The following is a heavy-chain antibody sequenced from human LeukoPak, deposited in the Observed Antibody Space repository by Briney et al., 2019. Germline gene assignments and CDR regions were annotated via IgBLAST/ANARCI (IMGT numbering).Heavy chain of an antibody. V-gene: IGHV4-61*02. CDR1: GNSISSGDNY. CDR2: IYTSGST. J-gene: IGHJ4*02. Sequence: PSETLSLTCTVSGNSISSGDNYWSWIRQPAGKGLEWIGRIYTSGSTNYNPSLKSRVTISVDTSKNQLSLKLSSVTAADTAVYYCARDLVSDPGWSQGTLVTVSS. CDR3: ARDLVSDPG. D-gene: IGHD2-21*01.